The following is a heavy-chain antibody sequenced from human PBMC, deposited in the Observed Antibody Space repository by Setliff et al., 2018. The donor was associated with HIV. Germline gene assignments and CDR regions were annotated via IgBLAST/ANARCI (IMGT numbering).Heavy chain of an antibody. Sequence: ASVKVSCKASGYTFTSYDINWVRQATGQGLEWMGWMNPNSGNAGYAQKFQGRVTMTRNTSISTAYMELSSLRSEDTAVYYCARRITGLDAFDIWGQGTMVTVSS. CDR1: GYTFTSYD. J-gene: IGHJ3*02. V-gene: IGHV1-8*02. D-gene: IGHD2-8*02. CDR2: MNPNSGNA. CDR3: ARRITGLDAFDI.